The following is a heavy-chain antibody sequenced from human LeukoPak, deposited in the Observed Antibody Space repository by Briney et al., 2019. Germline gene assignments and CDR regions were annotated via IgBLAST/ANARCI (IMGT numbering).Heavy chain of an antibody. CDR1: GFTFSSYW. CDR3: AKSHYDYYDSSGYDY. J-gene: IGHJ4*02. V-gene: IGHV3-74*01. Sequence: PGGSLRLSCAASGFTFSSYWMHWVRQAPGKGLVWVSRINSDGSSSSYADSVKGRFTISRDNSKNTLYLQMNSLRAEDTAVYYCAKSHYDYYDSSGYDYWGQGTLVTVSS. D-gene: IGHD3-22*01. CDR2: INSDGSSS.